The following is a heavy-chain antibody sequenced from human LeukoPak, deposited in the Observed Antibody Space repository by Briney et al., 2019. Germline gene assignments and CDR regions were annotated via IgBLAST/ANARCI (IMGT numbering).Heavy chain of an antibody. CDR1: GFTFSSYG. V-gene: IGHV3-30*02. CDR2: IRYDGSNK. Sequence: GGSLRLSCAASGFTFSSYGMHWVRQAPGKGLEGVAFIRYDGSNKYYAGSVKGRFTISRDNSKNTLYLQMNSLRAEDTAVYYCLTYFDYWGQGTLVTVSS. CDR3: LTYFDY. J-gene: IGHJ4*02.